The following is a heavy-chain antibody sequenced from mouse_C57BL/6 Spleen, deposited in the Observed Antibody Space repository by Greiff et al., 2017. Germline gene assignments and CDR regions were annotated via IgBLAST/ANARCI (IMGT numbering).Heavy chain of an antibody. J-gene: IGHJ1*03. D-gene: IGHD1-1*01. V-gene: IGHV5-16*01. CDR2: INYDGSST. Sequence: EVKLVESEGGLVQPGSSMKLSCTASGFTFSDYYMAWVRQVPEKGLEWVANINYDGSSTYYLDSLQSRFIISRDNAKNILYLQMSSLKSEDTATYYCARDRSYVDWYFDVWGTGTTVTVSS. CDR1: GFTFSDYY. CDR3: ARDRSYVDWYFDV.